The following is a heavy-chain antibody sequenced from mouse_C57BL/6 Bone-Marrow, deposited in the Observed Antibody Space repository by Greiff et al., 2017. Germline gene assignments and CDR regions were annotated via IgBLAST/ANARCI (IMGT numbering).Heavy chain of an antibody. CDR1: GYTFTDYE. CDR2: IDPETGGT. Sequence: QVQLKQSGAELVRPGASVTLSCKASGYTFTDYEMHWVKQTPVHGLEWIGAIDPETGGTAYNQKFKGKAILTADKSSSTAYMELRSLTSEDSAVYYCTRLNWDGFDYWGQGTTLTVSS. CDR3: TRLNWDGFDY. J-gene: IGHJ2*01. V-gene: IGHV1-15*01. D-gene: IGHD4-1*01.